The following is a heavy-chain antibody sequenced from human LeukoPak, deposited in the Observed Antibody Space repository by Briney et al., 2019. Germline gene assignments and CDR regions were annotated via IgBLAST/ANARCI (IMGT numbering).Heavy chain of an antibody. J-gene: IGHJ5*02. Sequence: PSETLSLTCTVSGGSISSYYWSWIRQPPGKGLEWIGYIYYSGSTNYNPSLKSRVTISVDTSKNQFSLKLSSVTAADTAVYYCARAVREQQLVYTSDPWGQGTLVTVSS. CDR3: ARAVREQQLVYTSDP. D-gene: IGHD6-13*01. CDR1: GGSISSYY. V-gene: IGHV4-59*01. CDR2: IYYSGST.